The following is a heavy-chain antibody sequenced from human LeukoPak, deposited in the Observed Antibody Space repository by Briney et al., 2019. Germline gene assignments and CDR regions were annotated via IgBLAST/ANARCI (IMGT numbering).Heavy chain of an antibody. CDR1: GGSISSYY. CDR2: IYYSGST. D-gene: IGHD5-12*01. CDR3: ARSGRGYSGYLTSYYYYYMDV. V-gene: IGHV4-59*01. Sequence: PSETLSLTCTVSGGSISSYYWSWIRQPPGKGLEWIGYIYYSGSTNYNPSLKSRVTISVDTSKNQFSLKLSSVTAAATAVYYCARSGRGYSGYLTSYYYYYMDVWGKGTTVTVSS. J-gene: IGHJ6*03.